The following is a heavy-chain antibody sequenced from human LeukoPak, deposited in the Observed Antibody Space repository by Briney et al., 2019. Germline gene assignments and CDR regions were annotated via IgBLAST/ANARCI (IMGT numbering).Heavy chain of an antibody. J-gene: IGHJ6*02. CDR1: GYSFTSYW. D-gene: IGHD3-22*01. Sequence: KFGESLKISCKGSGYSFTSYWIGWVRQMPGKGLEWMGIIYPGDSDTRYSPSFQGQVTISADKSISTAYLQWSSLKASDTAMYYCARLSVDSSGYYRTKYYYYGMDVWGQGTTVTVSS. CDR3: ARLSVDSSGYYRTKYYYYGMDV. CDR2: IYPGDSDT. V-gene: IGHV5-51*01.